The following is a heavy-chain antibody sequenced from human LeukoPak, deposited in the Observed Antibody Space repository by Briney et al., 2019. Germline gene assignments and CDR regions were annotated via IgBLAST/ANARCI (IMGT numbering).Heavy chain of an antibody. CDR3: AKVGLSGSRNSWFDP. V-gene: IGHV3-23*01. Sequence: GGSLRLSCAASGFTFSSYAMSWVRQAPGKGLEWVSGISVSGVSTNYADSVKGRFTISRDNSKNTLYLQMNSLRAEDTAVYYCAKVGLSGSRNSWFDPWGQGTLVTVSS. J-gene: IGHJ5*02. D-gene: IGHD1-26*01. CDR1: GFTFSSYA. CDR2: ISVSGVST.